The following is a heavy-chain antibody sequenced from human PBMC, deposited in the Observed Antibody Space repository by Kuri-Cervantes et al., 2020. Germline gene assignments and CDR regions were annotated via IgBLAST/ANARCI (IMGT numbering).Heavy chain of an antibody. Sequence: SVKVSCKASGYTFTGYYMHWVRQAPGQGLEWMGWIIPIFGTANYAQKFQGRVTITADKSTSTAYMELSSLRSEDTAVYYCARVQPYNFWRAMNFNWFDPWGQGTLVTVSS. V-gene: IGHV1-69*06. D-gene: IGHD3-3*01. CDR1: GYTFTGYY. CDR2: IIPIFGTA. CDR3: ARVQPYNFWRAMNFNWFDP. J-gene: IGHJ5*02.